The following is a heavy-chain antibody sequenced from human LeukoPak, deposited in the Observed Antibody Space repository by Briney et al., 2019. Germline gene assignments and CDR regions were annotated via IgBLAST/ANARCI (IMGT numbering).Heavy chain of an antibody. V-gene: IGHV4-39*01. CDR2: MYYSGNT. CDR1: GGSISSRSYY. CDR3: ARKVRPDYSRFDY. J-gene: IGHJ4*02. D-gene: IGHD4/OR15-4a*01. Sequence: SETLSLTCTVSGGSISSRSYYWGWIRQPPGKGLEWIGSMYYSGNTYYNPSLKSRVTISVDTSKNQFSLKLSSVAAADTAVYYCARKVRPDYSRFDYWGQGTLVTVSS.